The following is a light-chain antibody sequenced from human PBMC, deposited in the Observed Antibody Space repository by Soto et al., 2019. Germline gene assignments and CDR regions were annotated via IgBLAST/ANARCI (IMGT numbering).Light chain of an antibody. V-gene: IGLV1-44*01. CDR3: AAWDDSLNGPV. Sequence: QSVLTQPPSASGTPGQRVTISCSGSSSNIGSNTVNWYQQLPGTAPKLLIHSNNQRPSGVPGRFSGSKSGTSASLAISGLQSEDEADYSCAAWDDSLNGPVFGTGTKVTVL. CDR2: SNN. CDR1: SSNIGSNT. J-gene: IGLJ1*01.